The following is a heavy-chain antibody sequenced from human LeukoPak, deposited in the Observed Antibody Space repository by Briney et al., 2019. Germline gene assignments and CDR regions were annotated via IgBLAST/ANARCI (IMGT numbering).Heavy chain of an antibody. V-gene: IGHV3-30-3*01. D-gene: IGHD2-2*01. CDR3: ARDQGYCTTTSCYSIGGYFDY. CDR2: ISYDGSNR. J-gene: IGHJ4*02. CDR1: GFTFSTYA. Sequence: GRSLRLSCAASGFTFSTYAMHWVRQAPGKGLEWEAVISYDGSNRYADSVKGRFTISRDSSRHTVYLQMNSLRDEDTAVYYCARDQGYCTTTSCYSIGGYFDYWGQGTLVTVSS.